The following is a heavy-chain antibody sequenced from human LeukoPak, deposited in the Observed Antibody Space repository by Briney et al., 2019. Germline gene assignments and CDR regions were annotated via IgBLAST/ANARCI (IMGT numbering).Heavy chain of an antibody. CDR1: GYSISSGYY. D-gene: IGHD5-24*01. V-gene: IGHV4-38-2*02. CDR2: INHSGST. CDR3: ARRLGWLQPIDH. J-gene: IGHJ4*02. Sequence: KPSETLSLTCTVSGYSISSGYYWGWIRQPPGKGLEWIGEINHSGSTNYNPSLKSRVTISVDTSKNQFSLKLSSVTAADTAVYYCARRLGWLQPIDHWGQGTLVTVSS.